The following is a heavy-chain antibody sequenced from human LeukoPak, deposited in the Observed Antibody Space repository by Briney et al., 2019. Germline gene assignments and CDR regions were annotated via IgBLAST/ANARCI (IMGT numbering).Heavy chain of an antibody. D-gene: IGHD5-12*01. V-gene: IGHV1-2*02. CDR3: ARVGTWWPQIFDY. Sequence: ASVKVSCEASGYTFTGYYMHWVRQAPGQGLEWMGWINPNSGGTNYAQKFQGRVTMTRDTSISTAYMELSRLRSDDTAVYYCARVGTWWPQIFDYWGQGTLVTVSS. J-gene: IGHJ4*02. CDR1: GYTFTGYY. CDR2: INPNSGGT.